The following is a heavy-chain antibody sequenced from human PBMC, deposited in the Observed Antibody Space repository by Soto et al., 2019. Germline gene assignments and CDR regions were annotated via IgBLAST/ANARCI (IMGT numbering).Heavy chain of an antibody. CDR1: GFIFNTYA. D-gene: IGHD3-9*01. J-gene: IGHJ6*02. CDR3: ARPGSGYDVLTGRYFYYYHAMDV. Sequence: ESGGGVVQPGRSLRLSCAASGFIFNTYAMHWVRQTPGKGLEWVAVISYDGDNKYYADSVKGRFTISRDNSKNTLDLQMNSLRVEDTAVYFCARPGSGYDVLTGRYFYYYHAMDVWGQGTTVTVSS. V-gene: IGHV3-30-3*01. CDR2: ISYDGDNK.